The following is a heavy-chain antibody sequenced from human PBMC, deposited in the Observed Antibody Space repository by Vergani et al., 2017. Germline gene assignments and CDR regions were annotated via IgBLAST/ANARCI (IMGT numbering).Heavy chain of an antibody. CDR1: GYTFTGYY. D-gene: IGHD6-19*01. CDR2: INPNSGGT. J-gene: IGHJ5*02. CDR3: ARSFDSSGWYDWFDP. V-gene: IGHV1-2*02. Sequence: QVQLVQSGAEVKKPGASVKVSCKASGYTFTGYYMHWVRQAPGQGLEWMGWINPNSGGTNYAQKFQGRVTMTRDTSISTAYLQWSSLKASDTAMYYCARSFDSSGWYDWFDPWGQGTLVTVSS.